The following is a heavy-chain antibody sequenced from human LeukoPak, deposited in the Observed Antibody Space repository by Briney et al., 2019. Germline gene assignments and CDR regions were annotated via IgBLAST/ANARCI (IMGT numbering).Heavy chain of an antibody. CDR2: ISGSGTGT. V-gene: IGHV3-23*01. J-gene: IGHJ4*02. CDR1: GFTFGSYA. CDR3: ARSWKAGC. D-gene: IGHD1-1*01. Sequence: GGSLRLSCAASGFTFGSYAMGWVRQAPGKGLEWVSAISGSGTGTYYADSVKGRFTISRDNAKNSLYLQMNNLRAEDTAAYYCARSWKAGCWGQGTLVTVSS.